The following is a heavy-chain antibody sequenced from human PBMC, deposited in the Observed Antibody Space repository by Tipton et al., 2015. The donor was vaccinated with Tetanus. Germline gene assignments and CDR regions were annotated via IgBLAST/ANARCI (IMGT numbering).Heavy chain of an antibody. Sequence: GSLRLSCAASGFTFSSYAMSWVRQAPGKGLEWVSAISGSGGSTYYADSVKGRFTISRDNSKNTLYLQMNSLRAEDTAVYYCARDNPIGTFGGVIVGDWGQGTLVTVSS. V-gene: IGHV3-23*01. CDR2: ISGSGGST. CDR3: ARDNPIGTFGGVIVGD. D-gene: IGHD3-16*02. J-gene: IGHJ4*02. CDR1: GFTFSSYA.